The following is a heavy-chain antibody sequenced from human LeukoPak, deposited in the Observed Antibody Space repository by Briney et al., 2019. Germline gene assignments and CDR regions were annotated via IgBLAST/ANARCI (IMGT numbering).Heavy chain of an antibody. Sequence: GGSLRLSCAASGFTFSNAWMSWVRQAPGKGLEWVGRIRSKTDGGTTDYAGPVKGRFIFSRDNSENKLYLQMNRLKTEDTGVYYCTTGPRGCSGGSFKGGDYWGQGTLVTVSS. CDR3: TTGPRGCSGGSFKGGDY. D-gene: IGHD2-15*01. J-gene: IGHJ4*02. V-gene: IGHV3-15*01. CDR1: GFTFSNAW. CDR2: IRSKTDGGTT.